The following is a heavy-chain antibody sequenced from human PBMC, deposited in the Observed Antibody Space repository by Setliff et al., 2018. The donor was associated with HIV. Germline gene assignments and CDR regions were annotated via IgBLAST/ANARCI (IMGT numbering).Heavy chain of an antibody. CDR2: IYYSGNT. V-gene: IGHV4-39*07. CDR1: RDSIRNGAYY. D-gene: IGHD3-16*01. J-gene: IGHJ4*02. Sequence: TSETLSLTCTVSRDSIRNGAYYWGWIRQPPGKGLEWIGSIYYSGNTNYNPSLKSRVTVSADTSKNQFSLKLTSVTAADTAVYYCARGDPFTDFDSWGQGTLVTVSS. CDR3: ARGDPFTDFDS.